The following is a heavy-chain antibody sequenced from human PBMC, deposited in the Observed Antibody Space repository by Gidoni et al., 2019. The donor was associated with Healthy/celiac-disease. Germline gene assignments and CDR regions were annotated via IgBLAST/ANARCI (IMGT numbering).Heavy chain of an antibody. CDR1: GGSFSGYS. CDR3: ARESGSYY. D-gene: IGHD1-26*01. J-gene: IGHJ4*02. V-gene: IGHV4-34*01. Sequence: QVQLQQWGAGLLKPSETLSLTCAVYGGSFSGYSWSWIRQPPGKGLEWIWEINHSGSTNYNPSLKSRVTISVDTSKNQFSLKLSSVTAADTAVYYCARESGSYYWGQGTLVTVSS. CDR2: INHSGST.